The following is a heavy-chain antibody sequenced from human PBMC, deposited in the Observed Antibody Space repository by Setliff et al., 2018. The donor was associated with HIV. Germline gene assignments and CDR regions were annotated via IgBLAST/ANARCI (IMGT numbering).Heavy chain of an antibody. J-gene: IGHJ6*03. V-gene: IGHV1-18*01. CDR1: GYTFVNYH. CDR2: ISASSVNT. D-gene: IGHD2-15*01. CDR3: ARSQGGGSLYYYYMDV. Sequence: ASVKVSCKASGYTFVNYHIIWVRQAPGQGLEWVGSISASSVNTNYTQGRVTMTTDISTSTAYMELRSLRSGDTAVYYCARSQGGGSLYYYYMDVWGTGTTVTVSS.